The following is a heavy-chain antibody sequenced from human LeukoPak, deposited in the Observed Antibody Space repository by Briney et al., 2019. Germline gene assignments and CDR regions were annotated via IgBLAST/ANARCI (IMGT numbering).Heavy chain of an antibody. CDR3: ARDPYDRKYYYGMDV. CDR2: INTEGSST. V-gene: IGHV3-74*01. Sequence: PGGSLRLSCAASGFTFSSYWMHWVRQAPGKGLVWVSRINTEGSSTSYADSVKGRFTISRDNAKNTLYLQMNSLRAEDTAVYYCARDPYDRKYYYGMDVWGQGTRVTVS. D-gene: IGHD3-22*01. J-gene: IGHJ6*02. CDR1: GFTFSSYW.